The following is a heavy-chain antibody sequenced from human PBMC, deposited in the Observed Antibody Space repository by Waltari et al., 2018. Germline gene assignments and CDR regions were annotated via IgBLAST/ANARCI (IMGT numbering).Heavy chain of an antibody. J-gene: IGHJ6*03. CDR1: GRSISSGAHY. CDR2: IYYSGSP. D-gene: IGHD3-22*01. Sequence: QVQLQESCPGPVKPSQTLSMTGHVPGRSISSGAHYWSWSRPPPGKGLEWIGSIYYSGSPYYNPSLKSRVTISVATSKNQFSLKLSSVTAADTAVYYCARELIYYYYMDVWGKGTTVTVSS. CDR3: ARELIYYYYMDV. V-gene: IGHV4-30-4*08.